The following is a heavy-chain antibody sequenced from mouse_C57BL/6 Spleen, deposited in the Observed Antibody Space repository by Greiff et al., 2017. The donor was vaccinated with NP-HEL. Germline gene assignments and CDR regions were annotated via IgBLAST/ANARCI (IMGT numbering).Heavy chain of an antibody. CDR2: IDPSDSYT. Sequence: VQLQQPGAELVMPGASVKLSCKASGYTFTSYWMHWVKQRPGQGLEWIGEIDPSDSYTNYNQKFKGKSTLTVDKSSSTAYMQLSSLTSEDSAVYYCARKDKLGWFAYWGQGTLVTVSA. CDR3: ARKDKLGWFAY. V-gene: IGHV1-69*01. J-gene: IGHJ3*01. D-gene: IGHD4-1*01. CDR1: GYTFTSYW.